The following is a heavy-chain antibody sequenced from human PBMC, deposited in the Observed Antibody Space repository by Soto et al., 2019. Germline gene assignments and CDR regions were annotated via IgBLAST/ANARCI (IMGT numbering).Heavy chain of an antibody. CDR1: GFSFSDYW. Sequence: PVGSLRLSCVASGFSFSDYWMSWVRQAPGKGPEWVANIKFDGSEKQYVDSVRGRFSISRDNFRNSLFLQMNSLRAGDTAIYYCVKDGGYCSSATCYSPRNHYFDSWGQGTLVTVSS. V-gene: IGHV3-7*03. D-gene: IGHD2-2*01. CDR3: VKDGGYCSSATCYSPRNHYFDS. CDR2: IKFDGSEK. J-gene: IGHJ4*02.